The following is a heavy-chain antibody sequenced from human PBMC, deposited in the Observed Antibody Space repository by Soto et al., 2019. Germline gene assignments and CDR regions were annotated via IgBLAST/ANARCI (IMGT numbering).Heavy chain of an antibody. D-gene: IGHD1-20*01. CDR1: GYTFTSYY. Sequence: VASVKVSCKASGYTFTSYYMHWVRQAPGQGLEWMGIINPSGGSTSYAQKFQGRVTMTRDTSTSTVYMELSSLRSEDTAVYYCASKRRITGTYYGMDVWGQGTTVTVSS. V-gene: IGHV1-46*01. CDR2: INPSGGST. J-gene: IGHJ6*02. CDR3: ASKRRITGTYYGMDV.